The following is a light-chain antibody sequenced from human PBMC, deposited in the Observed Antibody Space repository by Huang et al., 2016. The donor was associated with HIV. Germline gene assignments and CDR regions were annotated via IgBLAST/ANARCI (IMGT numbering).Light chain of an antibody. J-gene: IGKJ2*01. Sequence: IVMTQSPATLSVSPGGRATLSCRASQSISSNLAWYQQKPGQAPRLLIDGAATRATGIPARCSGSGSGTEFTLTISSLQSEDFAVYYCQQYNNRYTFGQGTKLEIK. CDR1: QSISSN. CDR3: QQYNNRYT. CDR2: GAA. V-gene: IGKV3-15*01.